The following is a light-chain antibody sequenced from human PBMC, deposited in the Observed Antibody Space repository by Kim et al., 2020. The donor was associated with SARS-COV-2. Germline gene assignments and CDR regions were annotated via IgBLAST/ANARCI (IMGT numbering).Light chain of an antibody. CDR1: SSNIGSNT. CDR2: SDD. Sequence: QSVLTQPPSASGTPGQRVTISCSGSSSNIGSNTVTWLQQLPGTAPKLFIHSDDQRSSGVPDRFSGSKSGTSASLAINGLQSEDEADYYCATWDDSLSGFVFGTGTKVTVL. CDR3: ATWDDSLSGFV. V-gene: IGLV1-44*01. J-gene: IGLJ1*01.